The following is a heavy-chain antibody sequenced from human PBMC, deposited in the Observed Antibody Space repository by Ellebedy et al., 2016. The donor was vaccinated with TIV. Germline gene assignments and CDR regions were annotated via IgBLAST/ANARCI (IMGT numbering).Heavy chain of an antibody. J-gene: IGHJ4*02. V-gene: IGHV3-7*03. CDR1: GFTFSNYW. D-gene: IGHD2-8*01. CDR2: IKQDGREK. Sequence: GESLKISCAASGFTFSNYWMTWVRQAPGKGPECVANIKQDGREKYYVDSVKGRFTISRDNAKNSLYLQMNSLRAEDTAVYFCARSRGVSYWGQGTLVTVSS. CDR3: ARSRGVSY.